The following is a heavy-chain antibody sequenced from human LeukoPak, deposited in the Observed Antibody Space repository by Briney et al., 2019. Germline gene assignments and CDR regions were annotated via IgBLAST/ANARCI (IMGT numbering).Heavy chain of an antibody. CDR3: ARGSGSGSYYFDH. CDR1: GASISPYY. V-gene: IGHV4-4*07. D-gene: IGHD6-19*01. Sequence: SETLSLTCTVSGASISPYYWSWVRQPAGKGLEWIGRVYASGSIKYDPALKSRLTLSVDTSKNQFSLRLNSVTAADTGTYYCARGSGSGSYYFDHWGPGILVTVSS. CDR2: VYASGSI. J-gene: IGHJ4*02.